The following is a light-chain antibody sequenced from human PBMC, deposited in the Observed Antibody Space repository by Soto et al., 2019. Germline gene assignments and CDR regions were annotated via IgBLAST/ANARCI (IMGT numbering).Light chain of an antibody. J-gene: IGLJ1*01. Sequence: KLMLFAVTTRPTGISSRFSGSKSGNTASLSISGLQAEDEADYYCSSYASGSIYVFGTGTKVTVL. CDR2: AVT. CDR3: SSYASGSIYV. V-gene: IGLV2-14*01.